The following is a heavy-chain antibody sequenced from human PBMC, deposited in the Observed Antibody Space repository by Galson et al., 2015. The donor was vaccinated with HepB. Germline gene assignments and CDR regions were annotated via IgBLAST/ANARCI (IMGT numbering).Heavy chain of an antibody. Sequence: FLRLSCAGSGFSFSSYWMSWVRQASEKGLEWVANIKQDGSEKYYVDSVKGRFTISRDNARNSVYLQMSSLRAEDTAIYYCARVPCSSTSPRFVPWGQGTLVTVSS. J-gene: IGHJ5*02. D-gene: IGHD2-2*01. CDR1: GFSFSSYW. V-gene: IGHV3-7*03. CDR2: IKQDGSEK. CDR3: ARVPCSSTSPRFVP.